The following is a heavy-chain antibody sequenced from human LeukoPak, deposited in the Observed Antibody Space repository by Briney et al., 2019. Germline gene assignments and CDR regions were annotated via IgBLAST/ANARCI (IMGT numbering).Heavy chain of an antibody. V-gene: IGHV3-9*01. D-gene: IGHD6-19*01. Sequence: QPGRSLRLSCAASGFTFDDYAMHWVRQAPGKGLEWVSGISWNSGSIGYADSVKGRFTISRDNAKNSLYLQMNSLRAEDTALYYCAKDIDSYSSGRYGGFDYWGQGTLVTVSS. J-gene: IGHJ4*02. CDR3: AKDIDSYSSGRYGGFDY. CDR1: GFTFDDYA. CDR2: ISWNSGSI.